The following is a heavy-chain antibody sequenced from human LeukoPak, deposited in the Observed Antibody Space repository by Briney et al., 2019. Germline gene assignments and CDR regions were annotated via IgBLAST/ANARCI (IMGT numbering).Heavy chain of an antibody. V-gene: IGHV3-74*01. D-gene: IGHD6-13*01. CDR1: GFTFSSYW. CDR2: INSDGSST. J-gene: IGHJ4*02. Sequence: GGSLRLSCAASGFTFSSYWMHWVRHAPGKGLVWVSRINSDGSSTSYADSVKGRFTISRDNAKNTLYLQMNSLRAEDTAVYYCAKDIFPASSWYFPFDYWGQGTLVTVSS. CDR3: AKDIFPASSWYFPFDY.